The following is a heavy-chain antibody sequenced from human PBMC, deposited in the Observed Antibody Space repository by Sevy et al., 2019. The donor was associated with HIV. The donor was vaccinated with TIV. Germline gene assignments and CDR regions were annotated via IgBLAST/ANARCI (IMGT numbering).Heavy chain of an antibody. D-gene: IGHD7-27*01. V-gene: IGHV4-30-2*01. CDR3: AGWGGGAFHI. CDR1: GDSISTSGYS. Sequence: SDTLSLTCGVSGDSISTSGYSWSWIRQPPGKGLEWIGYMYYSGSHFYNPSLQSRVTISFDTSKMQLSLKLTSMTAADTAVYYCAGWGGGAFHIWGQGTMVTVSS. J-gene: IGHJ3*02. CDR2: MYYSGSH.